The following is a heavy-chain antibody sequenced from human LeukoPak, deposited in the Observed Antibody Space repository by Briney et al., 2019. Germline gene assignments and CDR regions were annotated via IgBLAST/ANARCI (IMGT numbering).Heavy chain of an antibody. D-gene: IGHD3-10*01. V-gene: IGHV3-23*01. CDR1: GFTFSSYG. CDR2: ISGSGGST. Sequence: GGSLRLSCAASGFTFSSYGMSWVRQAPGKGLEWVSAISGSGGSTYYADSVKGRFTISRDNSKNTLYLQMNSLRAEDTAVYYCAKSITMVSGSRRGYYFDYWGQGTLVTVSS. J-gene: IGHJ4*02. CDR3: AKSITMVSGSRRGYYFDY.